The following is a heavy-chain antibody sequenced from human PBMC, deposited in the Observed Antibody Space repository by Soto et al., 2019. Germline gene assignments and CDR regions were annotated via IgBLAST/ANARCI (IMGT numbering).Heavy chain of an antibody. D-gene: IGHD2-8*01. CDR1: GGTFSSYT. CDR3: ARVRCFNGLCHTADYGMDV. Sequence: SVKVSCKASGGTFSSYTISWVRQAPGQGLEWMGGIIPIPGTTNYAQTFQGRVAITADESTDTVYMELSRLRSEDTAVYFCARVRCFNGLCHTADYGMDVWGQGTTVTVAS. V-gene: IGHV1-69*13. J-gene: IGHJ6*02. CDR2: IIPIPGTT.